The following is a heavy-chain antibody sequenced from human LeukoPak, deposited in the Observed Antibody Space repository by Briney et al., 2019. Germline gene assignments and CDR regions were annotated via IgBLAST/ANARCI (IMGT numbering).Heavy chain of an antibody. Sequence: ASVKVSCKASGGTFSSYAISWVRQAPGQGLEWMGGIIPIFGTANYSQKFQGRVTITADESTSTAYMELSSLRSEDTAVYYCARLKPYGVPQIWGQGTLVTVSS. CDR3: ARLKPYGVPQI. CDR2: IIPIFGTA. CDR1: GGTFSSYA. J-gene: IGHJ4*02. V-gene: IGHV1-69*01. D-gene: IGHD4-17*01.